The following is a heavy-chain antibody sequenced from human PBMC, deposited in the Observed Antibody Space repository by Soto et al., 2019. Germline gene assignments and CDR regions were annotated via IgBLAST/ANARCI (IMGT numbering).Heavy chain of an antibody. J-gene: IGHJ6*02. CDR1: GVTFSSYS. D-gene: IGHD6-19*01. CDR2: ISSSSSTI. V-gene: IGHV3-48*02. Sequence: GGSLRRSCAASGVTFSSYSMNGVRQAPVKWLEWVSYISSSSSTIYYADSVKGRFTISRDNAKNSLYLQMNSLRDEDTAVYYCARDTEAVAGIYYYYYGMDVWGQGTTVTVSS. CDR3: ARDTEAVAGIYYYYYGMDV.